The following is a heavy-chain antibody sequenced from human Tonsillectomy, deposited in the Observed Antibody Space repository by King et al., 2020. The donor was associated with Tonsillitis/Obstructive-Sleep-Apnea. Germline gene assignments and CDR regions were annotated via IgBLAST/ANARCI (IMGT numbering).Heavy chain of an antibody. D-gene: IGHD3-10*01. J-gene: IGHJ4*02. V-gene: IGHV5-51*01. CDR2: IYAGDSDT. CDR1: GYNFSSYW. Sequence: VQLVESGAEVRKPGESLKISCKGSGYNFSSYWIAWVRQMSGRGLEWMGIIYAGDSDTRYSPSSHGQVTISADKSISTAYLQWSSLKASDTAMYYCARLGGGSGGYFYYWGQGTLVTVSS. CDR3: ARLGGGSGGYFYY.